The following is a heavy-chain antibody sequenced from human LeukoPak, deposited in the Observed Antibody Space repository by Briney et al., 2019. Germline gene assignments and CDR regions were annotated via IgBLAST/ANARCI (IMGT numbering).Heavy chain of an antibody. CDR1: GGSFSGYY. V-gene: IGHV4-34*01. J-gene: IGHJ4*02. Sequence: PSETLSLTCAVYGGSFSGYYCSWIRQPPGKGLEWIGEINHSGSTNYNPSLKSRVTISVDTSKNQFSLKLSSVTAADTAVYYCARALRGVTPLAYWGQGTLVTVSS. CDR2: INHSGST. CDR3: ARALRGVTPLAY. D-gene: IGHD2-21*02.